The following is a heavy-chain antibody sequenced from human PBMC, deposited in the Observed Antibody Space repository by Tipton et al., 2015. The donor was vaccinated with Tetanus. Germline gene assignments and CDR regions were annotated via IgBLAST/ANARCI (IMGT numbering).Heavy chain of an antibody. Sequence: GLVKPSQTLSLTCAISGDSVSSNSAAWNWIRQSPSRGLEWLARTYYRSRWYNDYALSAKSRITISPDTSKNQFSLQLNSVTPDDTAVYYCARDPLGDETIFDYWGQGTLVTVSS. CDR2: TYYRSRWYN. D-gene: IGHD3-10*01. CDR1: GDSVSSNSAA. V-gene: IGHV6-1*01. J-gene: IGHJ4*02. CDR3: ARDPLGDETIFDY.